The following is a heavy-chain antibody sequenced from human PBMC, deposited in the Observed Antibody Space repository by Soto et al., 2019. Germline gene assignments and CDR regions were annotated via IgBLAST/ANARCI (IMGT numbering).Heavy chain of an antibody. CDR1: GFTFSSYA. CDR3: AKDTMIVGVTHNWFDP. J-gene: IGHJ5*02. V-gene: IGHV3-23*01. Sequence: EVQLLESGGGLVQPGGSLRLSCAASGFTFSSYAMSWVRQAPGKGLEWVSAISGSGGNTYYADSVKGRFTISRDNSKNPLYLQMNSLRAEDTAVYYCAKDTMIVGVTHNWFDPWGQGTLVTVSS. CDR2: ISGSGGNT. D-gene: IGHD3-22*01.